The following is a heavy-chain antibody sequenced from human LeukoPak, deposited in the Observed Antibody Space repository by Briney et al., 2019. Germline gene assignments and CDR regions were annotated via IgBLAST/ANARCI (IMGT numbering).Heavy chain of an antibody. J-gene: IGHJ4*02. D-gene: IGHD2-2*01. CDR2: ISVSDDST. Sequence: GGSLRLSCAASGFTSSDYTMNWVRQSPGKGLEWVSGISVSDDSTYYADSVKGRFTISRDKSNNMLHLQMNSLRAEDAAIYYCARDRYCVSTNCPYDFWGQGTPVTVSS. V-gene: IGHV3-23*01. CDR3: ARDRYCVSTNCPYDF. CDR1: GFTSSDYT.